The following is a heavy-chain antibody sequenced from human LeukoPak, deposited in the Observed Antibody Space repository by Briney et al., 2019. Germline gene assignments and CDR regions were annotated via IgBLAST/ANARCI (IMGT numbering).Heavy chain of an antibody. CDR2: VNHSGST. J-gene: IGHJ4*02. CDR3: ARISKSAGLWFGDPYYFGY. D-gene: IGHD3-10*01. CDR1: GGSFSGYY. Sequence: SETLSLTCAVYGGSFSGYYWSWIRQPPGKGLEWIGEVNHSGSTNYNPSLKSRVTISVDTSKNQFSLKLSSVAAADTAVYYCARISKSAGLWFGDPYYFGYWGQGTLVTVSS. V-gene: IGHV4-34*01.